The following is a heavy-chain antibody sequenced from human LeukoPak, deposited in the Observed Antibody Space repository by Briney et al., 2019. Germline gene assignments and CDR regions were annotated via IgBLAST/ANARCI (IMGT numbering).Heavy chain of an antibody. D-gene: IGHD4-11*01. J-gene: IGHJ4*02. V-gene: IGHV1-69*13. CDR1: GGTFSSYA. CDR2: IIPIFGTA. Sequence: AASVKVSCKASGGTFSSYAISWVRQAPGQGLEWMGGIIPIFGTANYAQKFQGRVTITADESTSTAYMELSSLRSEDTAVYYCASMHERYSNSAFDYWGQGTLVTVSS. CDR3: ASMHERYSNSAFDY.